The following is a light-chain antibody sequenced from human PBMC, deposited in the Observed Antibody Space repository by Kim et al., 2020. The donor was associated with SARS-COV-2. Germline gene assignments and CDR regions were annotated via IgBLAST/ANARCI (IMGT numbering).Light chain of an antibody. Sequence: EVVVTQSPATLSVSPGERVTLSCETSQNVNSDLAWHQQRPGQAPRLLIYRASTMATGIPARFSGSGSGTEFTLTISSLQSEDFAVYYCQQYNIWTPRTFGGGTKVDIK. V-gene: IGKV3-15*01. CDR2: RAS. J-gene: IGKJ4*01. CDR1: QNVNSD. CDR3: QQYNIWTPRT.